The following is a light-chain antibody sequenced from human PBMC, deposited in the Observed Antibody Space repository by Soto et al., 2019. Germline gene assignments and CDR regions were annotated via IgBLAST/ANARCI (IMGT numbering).Light chain of an antibody. J-gene: IGKJ1*01. CDR1: QSVSSN. Sequence: EMAWRTSPGTRSVSEGESANLDVRASQSVSSNLAWYQQKPGQAPRLLIYGASTRATGIPARFSGSGSGTEFTLTLSSLSSEAFAVYYCQPHNNWAQTFGQGTKVDIK. CDR2: GAS. V-gene: IGKV3-15*01. CDR3: QPHNNWAQT.